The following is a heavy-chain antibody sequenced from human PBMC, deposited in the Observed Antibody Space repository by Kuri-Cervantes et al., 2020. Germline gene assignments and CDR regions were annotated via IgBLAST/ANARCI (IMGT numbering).Heavy chain of an antibody. CDR1: GGSVSSGSYY. V-gene: IGHV4-61*01. CDR2: IYYSGST. D-gene: IGHD1-7*01. J-gene: IGHJ3*02. CDR3: ARGELNSRRAFDI. Sequence: ESLKISCTVSGGSVSSGSYYWSWIRQPPGKGLEWIGYIYYSGSTNYNPSLKSRVTISVDTSKNQFSLKLSSVTAADTAVYYCARGELNSRRAFDIWGQGTMVTVSS.